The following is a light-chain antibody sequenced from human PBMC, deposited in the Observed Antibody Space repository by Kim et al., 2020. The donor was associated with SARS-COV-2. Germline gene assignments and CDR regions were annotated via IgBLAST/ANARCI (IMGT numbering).Light chain of an antibody. J-gene: IGKJ1*01. CDR1: QSIRSY. CDR2: AAS. V-gene: IGKV1-39*01. Sequence: DIQMTQSPSSLSASVGDRVTITCRASQSIRSYLNWYQQKPGKAPKVLIYAASSLQSGVPSRFSGTGSGTDFTLTISSLQPEDFASYYCQQSYSTPWTFGLGTKVEIK. CDR3: QQSYSTPWT.